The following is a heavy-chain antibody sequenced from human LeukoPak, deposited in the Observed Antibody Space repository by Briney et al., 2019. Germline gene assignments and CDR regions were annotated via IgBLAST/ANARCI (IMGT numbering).Heavy chain of an antibody. Sequence: PGGSLRLSCAASGFTFSSYAMSWVRQAPGKGLEWVAVISIDGTNYLDANPVKGRFTISRDNSKNTVYWQMNSLGPEDTAIYFCARGLSDSPPTLDYWGQGTLVAVSS. CDR1: GFTFSSYA. D-gene: IGHD2-21*01. V-gene: IGHV3-30-3*01. CDR3: ARGLSDSPPTLDY. CDR2: ISIDGTNY. J-gene: IGHJ4*02.